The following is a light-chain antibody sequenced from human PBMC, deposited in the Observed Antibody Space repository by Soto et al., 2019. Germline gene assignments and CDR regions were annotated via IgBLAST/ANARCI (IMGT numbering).Light chain of an antibody. CDR3: QQLTNYRFT. CDR1: QGINSF. CDR2: GAS. J-gene: IGKJ2*01. V-gene: IGKV1-9*01. Sequence: IQLTQSPSSLSASVGDRVTITCRASQGINSFLAWYQQKPGKAPKLLIYGASTLQSGVPSRFSGSGSGTDFTLTISSVEPEHFATYYCQQLTNYRFTFGQGTKLQIK.